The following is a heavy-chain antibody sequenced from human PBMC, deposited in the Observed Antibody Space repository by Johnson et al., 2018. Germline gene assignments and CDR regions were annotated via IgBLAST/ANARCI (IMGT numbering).Heavy chain of an antibody. CDR2: ISSSSMYT. D-gene: IGHD6-19*01. J-gene: IGHJ3*02. CDR3: AREVAVTGTGAFDS. V-gene: IGHV3-21*01. CDR1: GFTFSSYS. Sequence: VQLVESGGGLVKPGGSLRLSCVGSGFTFSSYSMNWVRQAPGKGLEWVSSISSSSMYTYYADSVKGRFTISRDNAKNSLFLQMKTLRAEDTAVYYCAREVAVTGTGAFDSWGQGTMVTVSS.